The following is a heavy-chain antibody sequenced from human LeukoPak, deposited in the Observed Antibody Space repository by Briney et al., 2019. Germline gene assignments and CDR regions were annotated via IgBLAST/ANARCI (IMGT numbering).Heavy chain of an antibody. CDR2: INHSGST. Sequence: SETLSLTCAVYGGSFSGYYWSWIRQPPGKGLEWIGEINHSGSTNYNPSLKSRVTISVDTSKNQFSLKLSSVTAADTAVYYCARMMVRGVIKNWFDPWGQGTLVTVSS. D-gene: IGHD3-10*01. J-gene: IGHJ5*02. CDR1: GGSFSGYY. V-gene: IGHV4-34*01. CDR3: ARMMVRGVIKNWFDP.